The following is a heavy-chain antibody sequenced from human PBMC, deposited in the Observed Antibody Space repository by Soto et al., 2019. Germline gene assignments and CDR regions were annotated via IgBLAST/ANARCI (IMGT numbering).Heavy chain of an antibody. CDR3: VISVVTITRIVVVSNVLYY. J-gene: IGHJ4*02. CDR1: GFTFSRYA. V-gene: IGHV3-23*01. D-gene: IGHD3-22*01. CDR2: ISGSGGST. Sequence: GGSLRLSCAGSGFTFSRYAMSWVRQAPGKGLEWVSAISGSGGSTYYADSVKGRFTISRDNSKNTLNLQMNSLRVYDTVVYFCVISVVTITRIVVVSNVLYYWSQRSLVIVSA.